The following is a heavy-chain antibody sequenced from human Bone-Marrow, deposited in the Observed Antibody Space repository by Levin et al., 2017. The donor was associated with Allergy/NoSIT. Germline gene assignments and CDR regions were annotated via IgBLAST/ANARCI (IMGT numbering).Heavy chain of an antibody. V-gene: IGHV4-39*01. J-gene: IGHJ3*02. CDR1: GGSISSSSHY. Sequence: ASETLSLTCTVSGGSISSSSHYWGWIRQPPGKGLEWIGSMYYSGSTYYNPSLKSRVTISVDMSKTQFSLKLSSVTAADTALYYCARKFHGAFDIWGQGTMVTVSS. CDR2: MYYSGST. CDR3: ARKFHGAFDI.